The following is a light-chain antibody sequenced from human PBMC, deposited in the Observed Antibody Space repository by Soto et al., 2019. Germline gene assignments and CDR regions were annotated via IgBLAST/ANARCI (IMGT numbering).Light chain of an antibody. J-gene: IGLJ1*01. CDR3: CAYSTSGTHV. Sequence: QSALTQPASVSGSPGQSITFSCTGTSSDVGSYDCVSWHQQHPGKAPKLIIYDVNNRPSGVPSRFSGSKSGNTASLIISGLQTEDEADYYCCAYSTSGTHVFGTGTKLTVL. V-gene: IGLV2-14*03. CDR2: DVN. CDR1: SSDVGSYDC.